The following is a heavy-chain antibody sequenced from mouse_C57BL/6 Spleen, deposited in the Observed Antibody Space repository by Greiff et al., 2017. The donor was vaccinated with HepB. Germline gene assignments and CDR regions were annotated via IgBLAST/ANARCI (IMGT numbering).Heavy chain of an antibody. Sequence: EVQLQQSGPELVKPGASVKISCKASGYTFTDYYMNWVKQSHGKSLEWIGDINPNNGGTSYNQKFKGKATLTVDKSSSTAYMELRSLTSEDSAVYYCARLLRRDYWGQGTSVTVSS. CDR3: ARLLRRDY. J-gene: IGHJ4*01. CDR1: GYTFTDYY. CDR2: INPNNGGT. D-gene: IGHD1-1*01. V-gene: IGHV1-26*01.